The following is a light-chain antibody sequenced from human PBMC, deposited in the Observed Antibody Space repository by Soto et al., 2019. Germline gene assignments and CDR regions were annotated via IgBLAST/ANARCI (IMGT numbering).Light chain of an antibody. V-gene: IGKV1-9*01. CDR3: QQLNTYPLT. CDR2: AAS. CDR1: QGISSY. Sequence: IHLTQSPSSLSASVGDRFTITCRASQGISSYLAWYQQKPGKAPNLLIYAASTLQSGVPSRFRGSGSGTDFTLTISSLQPEDFASYYCQQLNTYPLTFGGGTKVDIK. J-gene: IGKJ4*01.